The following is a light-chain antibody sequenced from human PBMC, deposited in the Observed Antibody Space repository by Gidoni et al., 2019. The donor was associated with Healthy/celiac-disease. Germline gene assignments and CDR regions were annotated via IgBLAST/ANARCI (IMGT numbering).Light chain of an antibody. CDR1: QSVSSSY. Sequence: EILLTQSPGNLSLSPGERATLSCRASQSVSSSYLAWYQQKPGKAPRLLIYGASSRATGIPDRFSGSGSGTDFTLTISRLEPEDFAVYYCQQYGSSPPLTFXGXTKVEIK. CDR2: GAS. J-gene: IGKJ4*01. V-gene: IGKV3-20*01. CDR3: QQYGSSPPLT.